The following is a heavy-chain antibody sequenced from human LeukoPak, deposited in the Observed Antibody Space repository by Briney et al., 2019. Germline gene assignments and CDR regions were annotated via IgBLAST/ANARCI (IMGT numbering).Heavy chain of an antibody. CDR2: IYWNDDK. Sequence: SGPTLVNPAQTLTLTCTFSGFSLRTRGVGVGWIRQPPGKALEWLSLIYWNDDKRYSPSLKSRLTITKDTSKNQVVLTMTNMDPVATATYYCAVPGRSYPLGGGVFVYWGQGNLVTVSS. CDR3: AVPGRSYPLGGGVFVY. D-gene: IGHD1-26*01. J-gene: IGHJ4*02. CDR1: GFSLRTRGVG. V-gene: IGHV2-5*01.